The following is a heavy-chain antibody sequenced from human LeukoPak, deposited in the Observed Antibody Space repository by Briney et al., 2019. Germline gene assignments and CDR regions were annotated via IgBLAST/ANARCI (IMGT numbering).Heavy chain of an antibody. CDR2: ISSNTSYI. V-gene: IGHV3-21*01. D-gene: IGHD4-23*01. CDR1: GFTFSSYN. CDR3: ARAHYGGIEGY. Sequence: GGSLRLSCAASGFTFSSYNMNWARQAPGKGLEWVSSISSNTSYIYYADSVKGRFTISRDNAKNSLYLQMNSLRAEDTAVYYCARAHYGGIEGYWGQGTLVTVSS. J-gene: IGHJ4*02.